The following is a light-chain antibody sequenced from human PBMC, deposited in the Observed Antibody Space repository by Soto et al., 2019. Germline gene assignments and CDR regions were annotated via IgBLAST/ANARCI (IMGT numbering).Light chain of an antibody. V-gene: IGKV1-5*01. J-gene: IGKJ1*01. Sequence: DIQVTQSPPTLSASVGDRVTITCRASQTISGWLAWYQQKPGKAPKLLIFNASTLKSGVPSRFSGSGFGTEFTLTISSLQPDDSATYYCQNYNDYSRTFGQGTKV. CDR3: QNYNDYSRT. CDR1: QTISGW. CDR2: NAS.